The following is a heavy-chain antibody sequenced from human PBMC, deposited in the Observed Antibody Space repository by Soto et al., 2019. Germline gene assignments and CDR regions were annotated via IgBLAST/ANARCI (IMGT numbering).Heavy chain of an antibody. CDR1: GGSVSSGSYY. CDR3: ARVRPPLDYDSSGYYAD. D-gene: IGHD3-22*01. J-gene: IGHJ4*02. Sequence: XETLSLTCTVSGGSVSSGSYYWSWIRQPPGKGLEWIGYIYYSGSTNYNPSLKSRVTISVDTSKNQFSLKLSSVTAADTAVYYCARVRPPLDYDSSGYYADWGQGTLVTRLL. V-gene: IGHV4-61*01. CDR2: IYYSGST.